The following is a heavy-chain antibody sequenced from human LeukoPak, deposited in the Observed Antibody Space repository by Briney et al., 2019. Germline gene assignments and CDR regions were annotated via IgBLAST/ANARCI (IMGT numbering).Heavy chain of an antibody. D-gene: IGHD2-2*01. CDR2: TWYDGSNK. CDR1: GFTLSSYG. CDR3: ARGGHCSTTSCSNYDGMDV. Sequence: GGSLRLSCAASGFTLSSYGMHWVRQAPGKGLEWVAATWYDGSNKYYADSVKGRFTISRGNSKNTLFLQMNSLRAEDTAVYFCARGGHCSTTSCSNYDGMDVWGQGTTLTVSS. V-gene: IGHV3-33*01. J-gene: IGHJ6*02.